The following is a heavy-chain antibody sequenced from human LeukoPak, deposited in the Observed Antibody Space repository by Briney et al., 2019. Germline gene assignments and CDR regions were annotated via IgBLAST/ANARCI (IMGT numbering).Heavy chain of an antibody. Sequence: GRSLRLSCAASGFTFSSYGMHWVRQAPGKGLEWVAVISYDGSNKYYADSVKGRFTISRDNSKNTLYLQMNSLRAEDTAVYYCAKPPGDYYDSSGPPQGDYWGQGTLVTVSS. D-gene: IGHD3-22*01. CDR2: ISYDGSNK. CDR3: AKPPGDYYDSSGPPQGDY. V-gene: IGHV3-30*18. J-gene: IGHJ4*02. CDR1: GFTFSSYG.